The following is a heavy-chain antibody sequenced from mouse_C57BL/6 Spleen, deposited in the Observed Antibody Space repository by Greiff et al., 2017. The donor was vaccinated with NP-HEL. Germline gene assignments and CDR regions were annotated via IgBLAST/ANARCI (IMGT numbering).Heavy chain of an antibody. Sequence: VQRVESGAELVKPGASVKMSCKASGYTFTSYWITWVKQRPGQGLEWIGDIYPGSGSTNYNEKFKSKATLTVDTSSSTAYMQLSSLTSEDSAVYYCARKEYYYGSSPYAMDYWGQGTSVTVSS. CDR3: ARKEYYYGSSPYAMDY. J-gene: IGHJ4*01. D-gene: IGHD1-1*01. CDR1: GYTFTSYW. V-gene: IGHV1-55*01. CDR2: IYPGSGST.